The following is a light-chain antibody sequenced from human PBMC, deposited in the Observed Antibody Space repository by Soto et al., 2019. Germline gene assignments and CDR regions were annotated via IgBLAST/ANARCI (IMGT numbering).Light chain of an antibody. V-gene: IGKV1-27*01. J-gene: IGKJ1*01. Sequence: QMTQSPSSLSASVGDRVTITCRASQDISNYLAWYQQKPGGAPKLLIYEASTLQSGVPSPFSGSGSGADFTLTISSLQPEDVAIYYCQKYNDAPRTFGQGTSVEMK. CDR1: QDISNY. CDR3: QKYNDAPRT. CDR2: EAS.